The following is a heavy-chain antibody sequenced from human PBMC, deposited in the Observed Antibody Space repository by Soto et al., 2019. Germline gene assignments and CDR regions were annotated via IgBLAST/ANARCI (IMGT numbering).Heavy chain of an antibody. CDR2: IHKDGGXT. CDR1: GFSFSSFW. J-gene: IGHJ3*01. V-gene: IGHV3-74*03. CDR3: XXXGVGSFDV. Sequence: EAQLVESGGGLVQPGGSLRLSCAASGFSFSSFWMHWVRQVPEKGLVWVSHIHKDGGXTSXXXSVKGRFTISRDNAKXXXXXXXXXXXXXXXXXXXXXXXGVGSFDVWGQGTMVIVSS. D-gene: IGHD2-15*01.